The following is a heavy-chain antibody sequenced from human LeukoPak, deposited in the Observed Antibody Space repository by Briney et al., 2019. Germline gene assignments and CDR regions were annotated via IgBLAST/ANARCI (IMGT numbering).Heavy chain of an antibody. CDR3: AKDGASSSWYYFDY. CDR1: GFTFSSYA. Sequence: GGSLRLSCAASGFTFSSYAMSWVRQAPGKGLEWVSIISGSGGSTYYADSVKGRFTISRDNSKNTLYLQMNSLRAEDTAVYYCAKDGASSSWYYFDYWGQGTLVTVSS. J-gene: IGHJ4*02. V-gene: IGHV3-23*01. D-gene: IGHD6-13*01. CDR2: ISGSGGST.